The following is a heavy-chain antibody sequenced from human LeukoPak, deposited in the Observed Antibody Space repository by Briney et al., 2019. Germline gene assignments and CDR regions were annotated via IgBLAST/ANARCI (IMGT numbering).Heavy chain of an antibody. Sequence: GGSLRLSCAASGFTFSSYSMNWVRQAPGKGLEWVSSISSSSSYIYYADSVKGRFTISRDNAKNSLYLQMNSLRAEDTAVYYCARRGSWGEPRPFNYWGQGSLVTVSS. D-gene: IGHD3-16*01. V-gene: IGHV3-21*01. CDR1: GFTFSSYS. J-gene: IGHJ4*02. CDR2: ISSSSSYI. CDR3: ARRGSWGEPRPFNY.